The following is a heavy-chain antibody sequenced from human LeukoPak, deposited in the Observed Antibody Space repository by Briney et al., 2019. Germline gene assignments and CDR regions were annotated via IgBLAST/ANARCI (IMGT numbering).Heavy chain of an antibody. CDR1: GYTFTSYA. J-gene: IGHJ4*02. Sequence: ASVKVSCKASGYTFTSYAMHWVRQAPGQRLEWMGWINAGNGNTKYSQKFQGRVTITRDTSASTAYMELSSLRSEDTAVYYCAREMVGPLRGVNPFDYWGQGTLVTVSS. CDR3: AREMVGPLRGVNPFDY. CDR2: INAGNGNT. V-gene: IGHV1-3*01. D-gene: IGHD2-8*01.